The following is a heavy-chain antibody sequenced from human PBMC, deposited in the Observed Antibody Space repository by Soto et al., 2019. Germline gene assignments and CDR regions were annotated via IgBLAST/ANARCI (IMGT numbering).Heavy chain of an antibody. CDR3: ARTGEAPEGDESGRGDAFDI. Sequence: QVQLVQSGSEVKKPGSSVKVSCKASGGTFSLYGFIWVREVPGQGLEWMGGMNPVSGTANYALKFQGRVTITVDRGRRIGYREVTSLRSDDTAVYFGARTGEAPEGDESGRGDAFDIWGQGTEVTVSS. CDR2: MNPVSGTA. CDR1: GGTFSLYG. V-gene: IGHV1-69*06. D-gene: IGHD1-26*01. J-gene: IGHJ3*02.